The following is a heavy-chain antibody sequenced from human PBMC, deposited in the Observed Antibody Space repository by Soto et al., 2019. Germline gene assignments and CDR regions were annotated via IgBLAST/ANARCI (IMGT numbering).Heavy chain of an antibody. D-gene: IGHD3-16*02. CDR1: SGSITTRDW. CDR2: IYHSGST. V-gene: IGHV4-4*02. Sequence: QVQLQESGPGLVKPSGTLSLTCAVSSGSITTRDWWSWVRQPPGKGLEWIGEIYHSGSTNYKSSLKSRVTISVDKSKNKFSLKLSSVTAADTAVYYCARLHLGESSLYKGNWFDPWGQGTLVTVSS. CDR3: ARLHLGESSLYKGNWFDP. J-gene: IGHJ5*02.